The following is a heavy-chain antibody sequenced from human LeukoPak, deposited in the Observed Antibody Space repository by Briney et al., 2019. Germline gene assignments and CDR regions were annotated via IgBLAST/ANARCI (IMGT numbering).Heavy chain of an antibody. Sequence: ASVKVSCKASGYTFTSYGISWVRQAPGQGLEWIGWISAYNGNTNYAQKLQGRVTMTTDTSTSTAYMELRSLRSDDTAVYYCARLRGYSYSAGREGTSFDYWGQGTLVTVSS. D-gene: IGHD5-18*01. J-gene: IGHJ4*02. V-gene: IGHV1-18*01. CDR1: GYTFTSYG. CDR2: ISAYNGNT. CDR3: ARLRGYSYSAGREGTSFDY.